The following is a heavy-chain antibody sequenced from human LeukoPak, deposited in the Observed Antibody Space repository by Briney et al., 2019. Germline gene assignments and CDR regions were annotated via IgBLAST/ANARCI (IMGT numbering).Heavy chain of an antibody. D-gene: IGHD3-10*01. CDR2: ISGSGATT. J-gene: IGHJ4*02. CDR1: GFTFSSYA. V-gene: IGHV3-23*01. Sequence: PGGSLRLSCAASGFTFSSYAMSWVRQAPGKGLEWVSAISGSGATTYYADSVKGRFTTSRDKSNNTLYLQMNSLRAEGTAVYYCAKDYAYYYGSGIGGFDYWGQGTLVTVSS. CDR3: AKDYAYYYGSGIGGFDY.